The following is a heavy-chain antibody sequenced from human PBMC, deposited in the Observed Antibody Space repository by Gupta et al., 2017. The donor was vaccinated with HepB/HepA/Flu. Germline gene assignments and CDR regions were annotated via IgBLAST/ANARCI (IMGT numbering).Heavy chain of an antibody. CDR3: ARAPRYSSGWYYDY. J-gene: IGHJ4*02. CDR1: GFTFSSSW. V-gene: IGHV3-74*01. Sequence: EVQLVESGGGLVQPGGSLRLSCAASGFTFSSSWMNWVRQAPGKGLVWVSRINSDGSSTSYADSVKGRFTISRDNAKNTLYLQMNSLRAEDTAVYYCARAPRYSSGWYYDYWGQGTLVTVSS. CDR2: INSDGSST. D-gene: IGHD6-19*01.